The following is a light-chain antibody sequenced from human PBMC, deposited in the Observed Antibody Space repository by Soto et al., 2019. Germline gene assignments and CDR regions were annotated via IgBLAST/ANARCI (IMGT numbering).Light chain of an antibody. J-gene: IGKJ4*01. CDR3: QQRTHSPLT. CDR1: QSASSY. V-gene: IGKV3-11*01. Sequence: IVLTHSPGILSFSPGEIATLSFRASQSASSYLAWYQQRPGQAPRLLIYDASNRATGIPARFSGSGSGTDFTLTISSLEPEDFAVYYCQQRTHSPLTFGGGTKVDIK. CDR2: DAS.